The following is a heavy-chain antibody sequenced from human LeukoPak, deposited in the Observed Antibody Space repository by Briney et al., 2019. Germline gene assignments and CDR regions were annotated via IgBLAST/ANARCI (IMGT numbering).Heavy chain of an antibody. J-gene: IGHJ4*02. D-gene: IGHD1-1*01. CDR1: GYIFTVYY. CDR2: INPNSGGT. V-gene: IGHV1-2*04. CDR3: ARATGTTNFDY. Sequence: ASVTVSCKASGYIFTVYYMHWVRQAPGQGLEWMGWINPNSGGTNYAQKFQGWVTMTRDTSISTAYMELSRLRSDDTAVYYCARATGTTNFDYWGQGTLVTVSS.